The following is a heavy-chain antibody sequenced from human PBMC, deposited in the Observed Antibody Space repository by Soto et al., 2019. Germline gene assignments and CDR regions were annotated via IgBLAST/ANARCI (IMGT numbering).Heavy chain of an antibody. D-gene: IGHD2-15*01. J-gene: IGHJ6*02. V-gene: IGHV1-2*04. CDR3: ATSRVVVVVAATLDGSDYYGMDG. CDR2: INPNSGGT. Sequence: GASVKVSCKASGYTFTGYYMHWVRQAPGQGLEWMGWINPNSGGTNYAQKFQGWVTMTRDTSISTAYMELSRLRSDDTAVYYCATSRVVVVVAATLDGSDYYGMDGWGQGTTVTVSS. CDR1: GYTFTGYY.